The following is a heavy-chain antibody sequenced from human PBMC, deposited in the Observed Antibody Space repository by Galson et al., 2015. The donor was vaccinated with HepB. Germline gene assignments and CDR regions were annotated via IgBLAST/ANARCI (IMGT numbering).Heavy chain of an antibody. Sequence: SLRLSCAASGFTFSSYEMNWVRQAPGKGLEWVSYISSSGSTIYYADSVKGRFTISRDNAKNSLYLQMNSLRAEDTAVYYCARALAIVVVPAAIGYWGQGTLVTVSS. CDR3: ARALAIVVVPAAIGY. CDR2: ISSSGSTI. V-gene: IGHV3-48*03. J-gene: IGHJ4*02. CDR1: GFTFSSYE. D-gene: IGHD2-2*01.